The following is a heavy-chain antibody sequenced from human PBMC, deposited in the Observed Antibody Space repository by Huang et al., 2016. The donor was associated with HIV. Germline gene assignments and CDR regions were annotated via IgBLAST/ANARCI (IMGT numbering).Heavy chain of an antibody. V-gene: IGHV3-74*01. J-gene: IGHJ4*02. Sequence: EVQLVESGGGLVQPGGSLRLSCAASGFTFSSYWMHWVRQGPGKGRVWVSSMNSDGSSSGYADSVKGRFTISRDNAKNTLYLQMNSLRAEDTAVYYCVRDPRIQSWLNYFDYWGQGTLVSVSS. D-gene: IGHD3-22*01. CDR1: GFTFSSYW. CDR2: MNSDGSSS. CDR3: VRDPRIQSWLNYFDY.